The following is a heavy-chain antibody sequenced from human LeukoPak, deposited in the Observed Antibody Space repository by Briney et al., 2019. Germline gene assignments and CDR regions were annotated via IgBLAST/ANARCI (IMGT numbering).Heavy chain of an antibody. CDR3: ARVYSSSSGKNAFDI. J-gene: IGHJ3*02. CDR2: ISSSGSTI. D-gene: IGHD6-6*01. CDR1: GFTFSDYY. V-gene: IGHV3-11*01. Sequence: PGGSLRLSCAASGFTFSDYYMSWIRQAPGKGLEWVSYISSSGSTIYHAASVKGRLTTPWDNAKIQLYLQMNSPRAEDTAVYYCARVYSSSSGKNAFDIWGQGTMVTVSS.